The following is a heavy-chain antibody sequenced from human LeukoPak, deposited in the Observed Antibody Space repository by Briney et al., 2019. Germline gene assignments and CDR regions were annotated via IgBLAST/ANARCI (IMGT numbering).Heavy chain of an antibody. J-gene: IGHJ3*02. Sequence: GGSLRLSCAASGFTFSSYSMNWVRQAPGKGLEWVSSISSSSSYIYYADSVKGRFTISRDNAKNSLYLQMNSLRAEDTAVYYCARDLSPVKARVTPEPHDAFDIWGQGTMVTVSS. CDR3: ARDLSPVKARVTPEPHDAFDI. CDR2: ISSSSSYI. CDR1: GFTFSSYS. V-gene: IGHV3-21*04. D-gene: IGHD1-14*01.